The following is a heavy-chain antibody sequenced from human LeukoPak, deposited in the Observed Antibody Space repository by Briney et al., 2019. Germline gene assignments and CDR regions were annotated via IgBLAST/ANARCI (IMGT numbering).Heavy chain of an antibody. CDR3: ARHQCSGTRCYHFYFYGMDV. CDR2: IYYSTST. D-gene: IGHD2-2*01. V-gene: IGHV4-39*01. Sequence: SETPSLTCTVSGGSITSSIDYWGWVRQPPGKGLEWIATIYYSTSTQYNPSLKSRVTMSVDPSKNQFSLKLSSMTAADTAVYYCARHQCSGTRCYHFYFYGMDVWGQGTTVTVSS. J-gene: IGHJ6*02. CDR1: GGSITSSIDY.